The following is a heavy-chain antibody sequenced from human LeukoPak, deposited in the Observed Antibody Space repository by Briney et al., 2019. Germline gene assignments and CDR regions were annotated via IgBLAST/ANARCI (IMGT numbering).Heavy chain of an antibody. V-gene: IGHV4-31*03. D-gene: IGHD4-17*01. CDR2: IYYSGHT. J-gene: IGHJ4*02. CDR3: ASGMSRTDYDEGFDY. CDR1: GDSLSSDGYY. Sequence: SETLSLTCTVSGDSLSSDGYYWSWIRQHPGKGLEWIGYIYYSGHTYFNPSLESRTTISVDTSRNHFSLKLTSVTAADTAVYYCASGMSRTDYDEGFDYWGQGTLVSVS.